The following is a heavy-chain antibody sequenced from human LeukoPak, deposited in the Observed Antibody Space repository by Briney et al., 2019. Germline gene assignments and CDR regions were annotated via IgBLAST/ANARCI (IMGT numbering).Heavy chain of an antibody. Sequence: SETLSLTCTVSGGSISSYYWSWIRQPPGKGLEWIGYIYYSGSTNYNPSLKSRVTISVDTSKNQFSLKLSSVTAADTAVYYCAREVVVPAATTLNWFDPWGQGTLVTVSS. D-gene: IGHD2-2*01. CDR2: IYYSGST. CDR3: AREVVVPAATTLNWFDP. CDR1: GGSISSYY. J-gene: IGHJ5*02. V-gene: IGHV4-59*01.